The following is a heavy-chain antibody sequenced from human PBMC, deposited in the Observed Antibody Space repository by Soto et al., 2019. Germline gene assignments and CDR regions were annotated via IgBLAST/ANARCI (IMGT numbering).Heavy chain of an antibody. CDR1: GFTDYY. Sequence: QVQLVQSGTEVRKPGASVKVSCKASGFTDYYIHWVRQAPGQGLEWMGGVNPSSGGTNYAQKFQGRVAMTGDTFISTAYVELSSLQSDDTAVYYCAREGSADYGSYGMDVWGQGTTVTVSS. CDR3: AREGSADYGSYGMDV. D-gene: IGHD4-17*01. CDR2: VNPSSGGT. J-gene: IGHJ6*02. V-gene: IGHV1-2*02.